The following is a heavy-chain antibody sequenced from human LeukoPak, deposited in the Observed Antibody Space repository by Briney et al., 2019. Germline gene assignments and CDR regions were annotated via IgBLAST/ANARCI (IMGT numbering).Heavy chain of an antibody. D-gene: IGHD3-3*01. CDR1: GYSISSGYY. J-gene: IGHJ4*02. CDR3: ARHPRNYDFWSGPRLIDY. Sequence: SETLSLTCAVSGYSISSGYYWGWIRQPPGKGLEWIGSIYHSGSTYYNPSLKSRVTISVDTSKNQFSLKLSSVTAADTAVYYCARHPRNYDFWSGPRLIDYWRQGTLVTVSS. V-gene: IGHV4-38-2*01. CDR2: IYHSGST.